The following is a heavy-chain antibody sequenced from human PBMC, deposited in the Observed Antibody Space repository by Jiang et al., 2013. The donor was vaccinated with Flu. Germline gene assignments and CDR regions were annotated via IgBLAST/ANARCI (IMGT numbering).Heavy chain of an antibody. V-gene: IGHV2-5*01. J-gene: IGHJ3*01. CDR2: IYWNNNK. Sequence: KPTQTLTLTCTFSGFSLTTSGVGVAWIRQAPGKALELLALIYWNNNKRYSPSLKRRLDIAKDTSKNQVVLTMANVDPLDTATYYCSHRPTLLSDHDVFDFWGQGTMVTVSS. D-gene: IGHD3-10*01. CDR1: GFSLTTSGVG. CDR3: SHRPTLLSDHDVFDF.